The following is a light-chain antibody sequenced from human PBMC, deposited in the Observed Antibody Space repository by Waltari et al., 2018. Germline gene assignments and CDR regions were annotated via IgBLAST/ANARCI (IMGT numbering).Light chain of an antibody. CDR1: SGRIATHY. CDR3: QSDDDFDWI. Sequence: NVILTQPHSVSEFPGKTVTITCTASSGRIATHYVQWYQQRPGSGPTTVLYEDTQRPSRVPARFSGSLDSSSNSASLTISGLLPEDEADYYCQSDDDFDWIFGGGTKLTVL. J-gene: IGLJ3*02. CDR2: EDT. V-gene: IGLV6-57*02.